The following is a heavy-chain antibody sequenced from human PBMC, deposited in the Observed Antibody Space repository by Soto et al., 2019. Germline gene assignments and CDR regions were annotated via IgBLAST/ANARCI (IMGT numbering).Heavy chain of an antibody. V-gene: IGHV1-18*01. CDR1: GYTFTSYG. CDR3: ANLWFGEPTNYYYYGMDV. Sequence: ASVKVSCKASGYTFTSYGISWVRQAPGQGLEWMGWISAYNGNTNYAQKRQGRVTMTTDTSTSTAYMELRSLRSDDTAVYYCANLWFGEPTNYYYYGMDVWGQGTTVTVSS. D-gene: IGHD3-10*01. CDR2: ISAYNGNT. J-gene: IGHJ6*02.